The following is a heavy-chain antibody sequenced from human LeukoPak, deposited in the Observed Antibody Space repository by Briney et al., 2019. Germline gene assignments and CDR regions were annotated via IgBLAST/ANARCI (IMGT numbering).Heavy chain of an antibody. Sequence: SETLSLTCAVYGGSFSGYYWSWIRQPPGKGLEWIGEINHSGSTNYNPSLKSRVTISVDTSKNQFSLKLSSVTAADTAVYYCAAGGCSSTSCSPLDYWGQGTLVTVSP. D-gene: IGHD2-2*01. CDR2: INHSGST. V-gene: IGHV4-34*01. CDR1: GGSFSGYY. CDR3: AAGGCSSTSCSPLDY. J-gene: IGHJ4*02.